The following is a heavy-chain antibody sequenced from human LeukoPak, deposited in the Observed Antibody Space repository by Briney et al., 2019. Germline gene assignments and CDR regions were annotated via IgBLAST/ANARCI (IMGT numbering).Heavy chain of an antibody. Sequence: SETLSLTCTVSGGSISSDTYFWSWIRQPAGKGLEWIGRISSTGRTDYNPSLTSRVTISVDTSKNEFSMKLSSVTAADTAVYYCAKGAGPPWFDPWGQGTLVTVSS. D-gene: IGHD6-19*01. V-gene: IGHV4-61*02. CDR1: GGSISSDTYF. CDR2: ISSTGRT. CDR3: AKGAGPPWFDP. J-gene: IGHJ5*02.